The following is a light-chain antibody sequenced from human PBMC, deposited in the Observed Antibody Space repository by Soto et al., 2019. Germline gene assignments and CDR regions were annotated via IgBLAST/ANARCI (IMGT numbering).Light chain of an antibody. CDR2: GAY. CDR3: QQYGSSTPVT. J-gene: IGKJ1*01. CDR1: QSVRHSY. Sequence: EIVLTQSPGTLSLSPGERGTLSSSASQSVRHSYLAWYQQKPGQAPRLLIYGAYTRATGIPVRFSGSGSGTDFTLTISRLEPEDFAVYYCQQYGSSTPVTFGQGTKVDIK. V-gene: IGKV3-20*01.